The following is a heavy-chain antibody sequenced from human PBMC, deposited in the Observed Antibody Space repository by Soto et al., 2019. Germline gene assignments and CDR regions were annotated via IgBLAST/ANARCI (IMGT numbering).Heavy chain of an antibody. CDR3: AKGHGYGFDY. CDR1: GFTFSSYA. V-gene: IGHV3-23*01. D-gene: IGHD5-18*01. Sequence: LRLSCAVAGFTFSSYAMNWVRQAPGKGLEWVSGISGSGGSTYHADSVKGRLTISRDNSKNTLYLQMNSLRAEGTAVYYCAKGHGYGFDYWGQGTLVTVSS. CDR2: ISGSGGST. J-gene: IGHJ4*02.